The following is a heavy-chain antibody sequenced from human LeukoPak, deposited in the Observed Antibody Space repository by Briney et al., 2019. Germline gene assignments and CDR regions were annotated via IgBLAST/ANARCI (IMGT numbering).Heavy chain of an antibody. CDR3: ARDYSSYYDYAFDI. CDR1: GGSVSSYY. Sequence: SETLSLTCTVSGGSVSSYYWSWIRQPPGEGLEWIGYIYYSGSTNYNPSLKSRVTISVDTSKNQFSLKLSSVTAADTAMYYCARDYSSYYDYAFDIWGQGTMVTVSS. V-gene: IGHV4-59*02. J-gene: IGHJ3*02. D-gene: IGHD1-26*01. CDR2: IYYSGST.